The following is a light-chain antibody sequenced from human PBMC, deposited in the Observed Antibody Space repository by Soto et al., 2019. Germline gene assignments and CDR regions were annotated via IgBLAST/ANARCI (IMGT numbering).Light chain of an antibody. V-gene: IGKV3-11*01. CDR3: HQRQSWPRT. CDR1: QYINTR. CDR2: QTS. Sequence: EIVLTQSPATLSSFPGDRVTLSCRASQYINTRLAWYQHRPGQAPRLLIYQTSIRAAGIPAMFSASGSGTDFTLTISDVQPEDFALYYCHQRQSWPRTFGQGTKVDI. J-gene: IGKJ1*01.